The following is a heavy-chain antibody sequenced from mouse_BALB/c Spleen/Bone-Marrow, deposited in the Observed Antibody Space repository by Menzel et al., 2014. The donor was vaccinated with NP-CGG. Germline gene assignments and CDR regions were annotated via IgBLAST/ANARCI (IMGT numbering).Heavy chain of an antibody. CDR3: ARDVGYGNYFVY. CDR2: SRNKAKYYTT. Sequence: EVKLVESGGGLVQPGDSLRLSCATSGFTFSDFCMEWVRQPPGKRLEWIAASRNKAKYYTTEYSASVKGRFIVSRDTSQSALYLQMNALRAEDTAIYYCARDVGYGNYFVYWGQGTLVTVSA. J-gene: IGHJ3*01. CDR1: GFTFSDFC. V-gene: IGHV7-1*02. D-gene: IGHD2-10*02.